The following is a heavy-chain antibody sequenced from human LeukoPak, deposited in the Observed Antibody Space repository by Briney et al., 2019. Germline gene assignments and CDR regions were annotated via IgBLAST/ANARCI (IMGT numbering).Heavy chain of an antibody. CDR3: AREHHNYYDNSGSIDY. CDR1: GFTFSSYG. CDR2: IWYDGSNK. D-gene: IGHD3-22*01. Sequence: PGGSLRLSCAASGFTFSSYGMHWVSQAPGKGLEWVAVIWYDGSNKYYADSVKGRFTISRDNPKNTLYLQMNSLRAEDTAVYYCAREHHNYYDNSGSIDYWGQGTLVTVSS. J-gene: IGHJ4*02. V-gene: IGHV3-33*01.